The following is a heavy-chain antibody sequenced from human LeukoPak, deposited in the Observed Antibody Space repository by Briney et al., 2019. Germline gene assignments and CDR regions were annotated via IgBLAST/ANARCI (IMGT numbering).Heavy chain of an antibody. Sequence: PGGSLRLSCAASGFTFSSYAMHWVRQAPGKGLEWVAVISYDGSNKYYADSVKGRFTISRDNSKNTLYLQMNSLRAEDTAVYYCASSWGFGYANLDYWGQGTLVTVSS. CDR3: ASSWGFGYANLDY. J-gene: IGHJ4*02. V-gene: IGHV3-30-3*01. CDR2: ISYDGSNK. D-gene: IGHD3-16*01. CDR1: GFTFSSYA.